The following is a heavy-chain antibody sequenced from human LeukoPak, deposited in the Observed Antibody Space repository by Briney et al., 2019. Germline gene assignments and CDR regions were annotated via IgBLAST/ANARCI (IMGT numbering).Heavy chain of an antibody. CDR3: ARVADYGGNSGDY. D-gene: IGHD4-23*01. V-gene: IGHV4-39*01. J-gene: IGHJ4*02. CDR2: IYYSGST. Sequence: SGTLSLTCTVSGGSISSSSYYWGWIRQPPGKGLEWIGSIYYSGSTYYNPSLKSRVTISVDTSKNQFSLKLSSVTAADTAVYYCARVADYGGNSGDYWGQGTLVTVSS. CDR1: GGSISSSSYY.